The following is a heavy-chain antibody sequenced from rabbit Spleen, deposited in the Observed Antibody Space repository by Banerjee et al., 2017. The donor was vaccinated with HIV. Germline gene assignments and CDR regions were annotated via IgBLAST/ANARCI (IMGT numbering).Heavy chain of an antibody. V-gene: IGHV1S40*01. CDR3: ARDLAGAIGWNFYL. D-gene: IGHD4-1*01. CDR2: IYPGSSAST. CDR1: GVSFSGDYY. Sequence: QSLEESGGDLVKPGASLTLTCIASGVSFSGDYYMCWVRQAPGKGLECGACIYPGSSASTYYANWAKGRLTISKASSTTVTLRMTSLTAADRATYLCARDLAGAIGWNFYLWGPGTLVTVS. J-gene: IGHJ4*01.